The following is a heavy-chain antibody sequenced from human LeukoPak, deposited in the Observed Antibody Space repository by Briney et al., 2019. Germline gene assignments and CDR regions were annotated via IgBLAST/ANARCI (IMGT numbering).Heavy chain of an antibody. Sequence: PSETLSLTCTVSGGSISSYYWSWIRQPPGKGLEWIGYIYYSGSTNYNPSLKSRVTISVDTSKNQFSLKLSSVTAADTAVYYCARAPIVLGATYFDYWGQGTLVTVSS. V-gene: IGHV4-59*08. D-gene: IGHD1-26*01. CDR3: ARAPIVLGATYFDY. J-gene: IGHJ4*02. CDR1: GGSISSYY. CDR2: IYYSGST.